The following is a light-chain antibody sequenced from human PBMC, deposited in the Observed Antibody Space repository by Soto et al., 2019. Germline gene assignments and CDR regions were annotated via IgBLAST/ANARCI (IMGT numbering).Light chain of an antibody. CDR3: ATWDDSLNGRV. J-gene: IGLJ3*02. CDR2: GNN. CDR1: SSNIRSNT. V-gene: IGLV1-44*01. Sequence: QSVLTQPPSASGTPGQRVTISCSGSSSNIRSNTVNWYQQLPGTAPKLLIYGNNQRPSGVPARFSASESGTSASLAISGLQSDDEADYYCATWDDSLNGRVFGGGTKLTVL.